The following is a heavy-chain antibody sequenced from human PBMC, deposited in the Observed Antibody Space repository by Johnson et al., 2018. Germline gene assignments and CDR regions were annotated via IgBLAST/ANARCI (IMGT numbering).Heavy chain of an antibody. J-gene: IGHJ3*02. Sequence: ERLVESGGGLVQPGGSLRLSCAASRFTLNTYWMSWVRQVPGKGREWVANINQDGSEKSYVDSVKGRFTISGDNAKNSLYLQMNGRRAEDTAVYYCAREGVSTSDVFDIWGQGTMVTVSS. CDR3: AREGVSTSDVFDI. CDR1: RFTLNTYW. D-gene: IGHD2-8*01. CDR2: INQDGSEK. V-gene: IGHV3-7*01.